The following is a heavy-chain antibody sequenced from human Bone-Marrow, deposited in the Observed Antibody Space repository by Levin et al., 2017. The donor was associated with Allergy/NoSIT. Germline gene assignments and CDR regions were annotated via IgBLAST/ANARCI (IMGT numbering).Heavy chain of an antibody. CDR1: GFIFRNYA. D-gene: IGHD3-22*01. CDR3: AGYDTSAYHSPFDY. CDR2: ISGSGGNT. Sequence: GESLRLSCAASGFIFRNYAMNWVRQAPGKGLEWVSQISGSGGNTHYADSVKGRFTFSRDNSKNTLYLQMNSLRVEDTAVYYCAGYDTSAYHSPFDYWGQGTLVTVSS. J-gene: IGHJ4*02. V-gene: IGHV3-23*01.